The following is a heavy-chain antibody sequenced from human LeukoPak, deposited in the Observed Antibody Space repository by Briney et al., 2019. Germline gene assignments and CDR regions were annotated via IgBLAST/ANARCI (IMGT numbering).Heavy chain of an antibody. Sequence: GVSLRLSCAASGFTFSSYAMHWVRQAPGKGLEYVSGISSDGGSPFHVNSVKGRFTISRDNSKGTLYLQMGSLRAEDMAVYYCAREYCSGGRCQYYFDYWGQGTLVTVSS. CDR2: ISSDGGSP. D-gene: IGHD2-15*01. CDR1: GFTFSSYA. V-gene: IGHV3-64*01. CDR3: AREYCSGGRCQYYFDY. J-gene: IGHJ4*02.